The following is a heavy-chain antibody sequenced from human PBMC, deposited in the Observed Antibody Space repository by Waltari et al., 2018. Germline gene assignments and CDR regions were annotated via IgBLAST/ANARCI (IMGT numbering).Heavy chain of an antibody. CDR3: ARVSAEMAFDQ. D-gene: IGHD5-12*01. CDR1: GFALCRHS. V-gene: IGHV3-21*01. J-gene: IGHJ4*02. CDR2: ISSDGSYV. Sequence: EVPLVESGGGLVKPGGSVRLSCLASGFALCRHSMNWFRQAPGKGLEWVSSISSDGSYVYYGDSAKGRFTISRDNAKNSLYLEVSSLRVDDTAVYSCARVSAEMAFDQWGQGTLVTVSS.